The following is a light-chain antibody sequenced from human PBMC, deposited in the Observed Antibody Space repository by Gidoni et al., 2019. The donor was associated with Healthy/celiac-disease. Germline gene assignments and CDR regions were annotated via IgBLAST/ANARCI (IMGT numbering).Light chain of an antibody. CDR3: QSYDTSLSAYV. V-gene: IGLV1-40*01. CDR1: SSNLGAGHH. CDR2: ANR. J-gene: IGLJ1*01. Sequence: QSVLTQPPSVSGAPGQKITISCTGSSSNLGAGHHVHWYQHLPGTAPQVLIFANRNRPSGVPDRFSASQSGTSASLVITGLQPEDETDYYCQSYDTSLSAYVFGTGTKVTVL.